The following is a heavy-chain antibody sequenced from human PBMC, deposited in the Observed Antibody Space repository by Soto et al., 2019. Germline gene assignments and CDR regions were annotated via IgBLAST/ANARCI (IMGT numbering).Heavy chain of an antibody. D-gene: IGHD3-22*01. CDR1: GGTFSRYA. J-gene: IGHJ4*02. CDR3: ARGWGYDNSEYYYAF. V-gene: IGHV1-69*01. Sequence: QVQLVQSGAEVKKPGSSVKVSCKASGGTFSRYAISWVRQAPGQGLEWMGGVIPMFGTPNYAQKLRGRVTITADESTSTVYMELSNLKSEDTAVYYCARGWGYDNSEYYYAFWGQGTLVTVSS. CDR2: VIPMFGTP.